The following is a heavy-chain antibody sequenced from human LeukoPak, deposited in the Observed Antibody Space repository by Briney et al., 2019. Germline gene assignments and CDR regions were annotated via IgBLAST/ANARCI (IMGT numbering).Heavy chain of an antibody. CDR2: ISGSGGST. V-gene: IGHV3-23*01. J-gene: IGHJ4*02. CDR3: AKDLTLSSTTVY. CDR1: GFTFSSYA. Sequence: GGSLRLCCAASGFTFSSYAMSWVRQATGKGLEWVSAISGSGGSTYYADSVKGRFTISRDNSKNTLYLQMNSLRAEDTAVYYCAKDLTLSSTTVYWGQGTLVTVSS. D-gene: IGHD2-2*01.